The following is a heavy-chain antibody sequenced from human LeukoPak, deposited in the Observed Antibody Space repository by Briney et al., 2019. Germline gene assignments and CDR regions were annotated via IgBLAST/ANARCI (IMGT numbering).Heavy chain of an antibody. CDR2: MNPNRGNT. D-gene: IGHD3-22*01. J-gene: IGHJ1*01. Sequence: ASVKVSCKASGYTFTSYDINWVRQATGQGLEWTGWMNPNRGNTGYAQKFQGRVTITRNTSISTAYMELSSLRSEDTAVYYCARGITMIVVVPGYWGQGTLVTVSS. V-gene: IGHV1-8*03. CDR1: GYTFTSYD. CDR3: ARGITMIVVVPGY.